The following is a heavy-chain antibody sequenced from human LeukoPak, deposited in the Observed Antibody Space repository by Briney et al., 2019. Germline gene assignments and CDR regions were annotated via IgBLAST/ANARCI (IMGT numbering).Heavy chain of an antibody. CDR3: ARANYYDSSGLDY. D-gene: IGHD3-22*01. CDR1: GEPSIGYY. CDR2: INDSGST. V-gene: IGHV4-34*01. J-gene: IGHJ4*02. Sequence: PSETLSLTCAVYGEPSIGYYWAWIRQPPGKGLEWIGEINDSGSTDYNSGTTNYNPSLKSRVTMSVDTSNKQFSLKLRSVTAADTAVYYCARANYYDSSGLDYWGQGTLVTVSS.